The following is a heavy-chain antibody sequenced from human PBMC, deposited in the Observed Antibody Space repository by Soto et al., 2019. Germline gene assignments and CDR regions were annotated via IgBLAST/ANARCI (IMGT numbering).Heavy chain of an antibody. J-gene: IGHJ5*02. D-gene: IGHD4-17*01. V-gene: IGHV4-31*03. CDR3: ARETGYGDYLNWFDP. Sequence: PLETHPLTCSVSGDSSISSSYYWGWIRQSPGKGLEWIGYIYYSGGTYYNPSLKSRVTISVDTSKSQFSLKLSSVTAADTAVYYCARETGYGDYLNWFDPWGQGTLVTVSS. CDR2: IYYSGGT. CDR1: GDSSISSSYY.